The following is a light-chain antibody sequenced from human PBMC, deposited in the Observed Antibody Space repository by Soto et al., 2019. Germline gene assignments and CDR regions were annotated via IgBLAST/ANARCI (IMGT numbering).Light chain of an antibody. Sequence: DIQMTQSPSSLSASVGDRVTITCRASQSVSTLLNWYQQKPGKAPKLLIQGASSLRSGVPSRFSGSGAGTDFTLTISSLQPEVFATYYCQQSYSSRRTFSRGTKVEV. CDR1: QSVSTL. J-gene: IGKJ1*01. CDR2: GAS. V-gene: IGKV1-39*01. CDR3: QQSYSSRRT.